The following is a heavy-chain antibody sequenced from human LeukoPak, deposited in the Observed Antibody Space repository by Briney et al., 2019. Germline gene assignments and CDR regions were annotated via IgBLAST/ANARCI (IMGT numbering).Heavy chain of an antibody. CDR3: ARDGSPTTVRGCSSTSCYVGYDY. V-gene: IGHV4-34*01. J-gene: IGHJ4*02. CDR2: INHSGST. D-gene: IGHD2-2*01. CDR1: GGSFSGYY. Sequence: SETLSLTCAVYGGSFSGYYWSWIRQPPGKGLERIGEINHSGSTNYNPSLKSRVTISVDTSKNQFSLKLSSVTAADTAVYYCARDGSPTTVRGCSSTSCYVGYDYWGQGTLVTVSS.